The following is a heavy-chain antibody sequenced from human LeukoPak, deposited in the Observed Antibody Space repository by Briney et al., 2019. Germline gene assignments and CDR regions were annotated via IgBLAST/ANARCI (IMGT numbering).Heavy chain of an antibody. V-gene: IGHV1-2*02. J-gene: IGHJ4*02. CDR3: ARDRPGVGFDY. Sequence: ASVKVSCKASGYTFTGYHMHWVRQAPGQGLEWMGWINPNSGGTNYAQKFQGRVTMTRDTSIGTAYMELSRLRSDDTAVYYCARDRPGVGFDYWGQGTLVTVSS. CDR2: INPNSGGT. D-gene: IGHD7-27*01. CDR1: GYTFTGYH.